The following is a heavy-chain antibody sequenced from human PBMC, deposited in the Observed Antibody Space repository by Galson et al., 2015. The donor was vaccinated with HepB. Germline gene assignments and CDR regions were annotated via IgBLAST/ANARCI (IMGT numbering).Heavy chain of an antibody. Sequence: SLRLSCAASGFTFSSYAMHWVRQAPGKGLEWVAVISYDGSNKYYADSVKGRFTISRDNSKNTLYLQMNSLRAEDTAVYYCARGYYSNYSTLFDYWGQGTLVTVSS. D-gene: IGHD4-11*01. CDR2: ISYDGSNK. CDR1: GFTFSSYA. J-gene: IGHJ4*02. CDR3: ARGYYSNYSTLFDY. V-gene: IGHV3-30-3*01.